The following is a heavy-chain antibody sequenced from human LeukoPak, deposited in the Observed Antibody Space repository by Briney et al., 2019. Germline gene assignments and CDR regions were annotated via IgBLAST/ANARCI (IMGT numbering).Heavy chain of an antibody. J-gene: IGHJ4*02. CDR2: ISYDGSNK. Sequence: GGSLRLSCAASGFTFSIFAMHWVRQAPGKGLEWVAIISYDGSNKYYTDSVKGRFTISRDTSKSTVYLQMNSLTAEDTAVYYCAKDLTGYYAPLDYWGQGTLVTVSS. CDR3: AKDLTGYYAPLDY. CDR1: GFTFSIFA. V-gene: IGHV3-30*04. D-gene: IGHD3-9*01.